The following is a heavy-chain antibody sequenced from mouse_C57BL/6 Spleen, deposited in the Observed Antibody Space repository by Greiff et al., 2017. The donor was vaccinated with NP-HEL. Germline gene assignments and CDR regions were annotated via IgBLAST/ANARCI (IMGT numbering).Heavy chain of an antibody. CDR1: GYTFTSYW. Sequence: QVQLQQPGAELVKPGASVKLSCKASGYTFTSYWMHWVKQRPGQGLEWIGMIHPNSGSTNYNEKFKSKATLTVDKSSSTAYMQLSSLTSEDSAVYYCARSYDGYSPHYFDYWGQGTTLTVSS. CDR2: IHPNSGST. J-gene: IGHJ2*01. D-gene: IGHD2-3*01. CDR3: ARSYDGYSPHYFDY. V-gene: IGHV1-64*01.